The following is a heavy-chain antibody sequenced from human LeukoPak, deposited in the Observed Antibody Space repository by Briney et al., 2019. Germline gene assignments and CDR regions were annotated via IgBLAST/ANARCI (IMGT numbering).Heavy chain of an antibody. D-gene: IGHD1-26*01. Sequence: GGSLRLSCAASGFTFSSYWMHWVRQAPGKGLVWVSRINSDGSSTSYADSVKGRFTISRDNAKNTLSLQMNSLRAEDTALYYCARDSFDWTYYRGFDYWGQGTLVTVSS. CDR2: INSDGSST. CDR1: GFTFSSYW. V-gene: IGHV3-74*01. J-gene: IGHJ4*02. CDR3: ARDSFDWTYYRGFDY.